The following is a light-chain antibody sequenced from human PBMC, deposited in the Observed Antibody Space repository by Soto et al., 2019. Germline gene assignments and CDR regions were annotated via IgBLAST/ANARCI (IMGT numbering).Light chain of an antibody. CDR2: GAS. CDR3: QQYNNWPST. V-gene: IGKV3-15*01. J-gene: IGKJ1*01. Sequence: EIVMTQSPATLSVSPGERATLSGRASQSVSSNLAWYQQKPGQAPRLLIYGASTRATGIPARFSGSGSGTEFTLTISNLQSEDFVVYYCQQYNNWPSTFGQGTKVDIK. CDR1: QSVSSN.